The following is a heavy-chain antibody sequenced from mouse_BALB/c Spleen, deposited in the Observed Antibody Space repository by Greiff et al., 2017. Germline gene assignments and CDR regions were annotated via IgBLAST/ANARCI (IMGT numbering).Heavy chain of an antibody. CDR1: GFTFSSYA. CDR3: ARGGGLLRGYYYAMDY. J-gene: IGHJ4*01. D-gene: IGHD1-1*01. CDR2: ISSGGST. V-gene: IGHV5-6-5*01. Sequence: EVQLVESGGGLVKPGGSLKLSCAASGFTFSSYAMSWVRQTPEKRLEWVASISSGGSTYYPDSVKGRFTISRDNARNILYLQMSSLRSEDTAMYYCARGGGLLRGYYYAMDYWGQGTSVTVSS.